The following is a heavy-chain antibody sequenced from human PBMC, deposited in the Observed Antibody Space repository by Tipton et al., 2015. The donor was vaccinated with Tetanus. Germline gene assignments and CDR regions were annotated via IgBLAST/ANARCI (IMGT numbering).Heavy chain of an antibody. CDR3: ARAHCTDGVCNFDF. Sequence: EVQLVQSGGEVKKPGESLKISCKGSGYIFNNYWIGWVRQKPGKGLEWMGIIYPGDSDTRYSPSFQGQVTISVDKSINTAYLQWSSLKASDTSTFYCARAHCTDGVCNFDFWGQGALVTVAS. CDR1: GYIFNNYW. CDR2: IYPGDSDT. J-gene: IGHJ4*02. V-gene: IGHV5-51*01. D-gene: IGHD2-8*01.